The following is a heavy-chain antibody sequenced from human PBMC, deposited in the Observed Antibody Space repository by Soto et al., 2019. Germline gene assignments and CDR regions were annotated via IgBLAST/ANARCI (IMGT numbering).Heavy chain of an antibody. V-gene: IGHV3-23*01. CDR2: ISGSGDST. D-gene: IGHD3-10*01. CDR1: GFTFSSYA. J-gene: IGHJ3*02. CDR3: AKGAGANHVAFDI. Sequence: EVQLLESGGGLVQPGGSLRLSCAASGFTFSSYAMNWVRQAPGKGLEWVSTISGSGDSTYYADSVKGRFTIPRDNSKYTLYLQVNSLGAEDTAIYYCAKGAGANHVAFDIWGQGTMVTFSS.